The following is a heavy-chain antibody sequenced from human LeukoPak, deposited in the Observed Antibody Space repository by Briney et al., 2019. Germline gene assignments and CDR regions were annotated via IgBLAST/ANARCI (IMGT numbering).Heavy chain of an antibody. CDR3: ARGARQAHRIYCTNGVCPTGYMDV. V-gene: IGHV4-39*07. Sequence: SETLSLTCTVSGGSISSSSYYWGWIRQPPGKGLEWIGSIYYSGSTFYNPSLKSRVTISVDTSKNQFSLKLSSVTAADTAVYYSARGARQAHRIYCTNGVCPTGYMDVWGKGTTVTVSS. CDR1: GGSISSSSYY. D-gene: IGHD2-8*01. J-gene: IGHJ6*04. CDR2: IYYSGST.